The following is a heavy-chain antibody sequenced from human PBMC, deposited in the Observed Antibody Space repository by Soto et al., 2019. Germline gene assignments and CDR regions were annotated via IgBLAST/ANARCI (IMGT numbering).Heavy chain of an antibody. J-gene: IGHJ5*02. V-gene: IGHV4-30-2*01. CDR3: ARVPGP. CDR2: IYHSGST. CDR1: GGSISSGGYP. Sequence: QLQLQESGSGLVKPSQTLSLACAVSGGSISSGGYPWSWIRQPPGKGLEWIGYIYHSGSTYYNPSLKSRVTISVDWSKNQFSLRLSSVTAGDTAVYYCARVPGPWGQGTLVTVSS. D-gene: IGHD3-10*01.